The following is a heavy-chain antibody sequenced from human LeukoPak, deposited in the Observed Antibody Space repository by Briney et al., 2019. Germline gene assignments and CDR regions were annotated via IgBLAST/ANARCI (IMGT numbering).Heavy chain of an antibody. CDR1: GFTFGNYG. J-gene: IGHJ6*03. CDR2: INWNGGST. CDR3: ARDGKWELPSYMDV. Sequence: GGSLRLSCAASGFTFGNYGMSWVRQAPGKGLEWVSGINWNGGSTGYADSVEGRFTISRDNAKNSQYLQMNSLRAEDTALYYCARDGKWELPSYMDVWGKGTTVTVSS. D-gene: IGHD1-26*01. V-gene: IGHV3-20*04.